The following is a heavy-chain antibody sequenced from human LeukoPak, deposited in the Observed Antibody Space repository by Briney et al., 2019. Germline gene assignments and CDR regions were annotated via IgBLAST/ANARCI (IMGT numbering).Heavy chain of an antibody. J-gene: IGHJ5*02. CDR1: GFSFSSYS. V-gene: IGHV3-21*04. CDR2: VSSSSTYI. D-gene: IGHD2-15*01. Sequence: GGSLRLSCAASGFSFSSYSMNWVRQAPGKGLEWVSFVSSSSTYISYADSVKGRFTISRDNAKNSLYLQMNSLRAEDTAVYYCARRGTTYCTVDSCHPNWFDPWGQGTLVTVSS. CDR3: ARRGTTYCTVDSCHPNWFDP.